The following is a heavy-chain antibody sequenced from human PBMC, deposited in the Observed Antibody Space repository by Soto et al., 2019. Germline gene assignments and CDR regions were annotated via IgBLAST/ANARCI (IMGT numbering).Heavy chain of an antibody. V-gene: IGHV4-39*01. Sequence: QLQLQESGPGLVKPSETLSLTCTVSGGSISTSSYYWGWIRQPPGKGLEWIGGIFYTGSTYYNPSLKSQVTISIDTSKNQFSLSLSSVTAADTAVYNCVRRRVVPGAPSSWFFDLWGRGTLVTVSS. CDR3: VRRRVVPGAPSSWFFDL. CDR2: IFYTGST. J-gene: IGHJ2*01. D-gene: IGHD2-2*01. CDR1: GGSISTSSYY.